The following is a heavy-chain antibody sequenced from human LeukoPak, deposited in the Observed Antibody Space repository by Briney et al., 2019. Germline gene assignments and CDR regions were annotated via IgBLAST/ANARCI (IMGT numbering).Heavy chain of an antibody. V-gene: IGHV3-53*01. J-gene: IGHJ4*02. Sequence: GGSLRLSCAASGFTVSSTYMSWVRQAPGKGLEWISIIYSAGSTYYADSVKGRFTISRDNSKNTLYLQMNSLRAEDTAVYYCAKGHCTNGICWLDWGQGTLVTVSS. CDR2: IYSAGST. CDR1: GFTVSSTY. D-gene: IGHD2-8*01. CDR3: AKGHCTNGICWLD.